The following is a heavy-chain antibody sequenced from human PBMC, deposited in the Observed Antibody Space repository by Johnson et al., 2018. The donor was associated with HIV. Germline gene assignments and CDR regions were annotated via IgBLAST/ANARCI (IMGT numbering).Heavy chain of an antibody. Sequence: VQLVESGGGLVQPGGSLRLSCAASGFTFSSYWMSWVRQAPGKGLEWVANIKQDGSEKYYVDSVKGRFTISRDNAKNSLYLQMNSLRAEDTAVYYCASPLPTGTTSLDAFDIWGQGTMVNVSS. CDR2: IKQDGSEK. CDR3: ASPLPTGTTSLDAFDI. D-gene: IGHD1-7*01. J-gene: IGHJ3*02. CDR1: GFTFSSYW. V-gene: IGHV3-7*01.